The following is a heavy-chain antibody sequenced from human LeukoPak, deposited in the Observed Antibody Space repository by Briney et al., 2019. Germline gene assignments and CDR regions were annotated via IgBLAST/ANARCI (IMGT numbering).Heavy chain of an antibody. V-gene: IGHV4-34*01. Sequence: SETLSLTCTVSGGSISSYYWSWIRQPPGKGLEWIGEINHSGSTNYNPSLKSRVTISVDTSKNQFSLKLSSVTAADTAVYYCARGSGWVYSGYDHFDYWGQGTLVTVSS. D-gene: IGHD5-12*01. CDR2: INHSGST. J-gene: IGHJ4*02. CDR1: GGSISSYY. CDR3: ARGSGWVYSGYDHFDY.